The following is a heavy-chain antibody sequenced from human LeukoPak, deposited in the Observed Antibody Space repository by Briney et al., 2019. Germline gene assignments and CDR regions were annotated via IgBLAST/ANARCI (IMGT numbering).Heavy chain of an antibody. J-gene: IGHJ4*02. CDR3: ARDPLGYGGNSGSPDY. CDR2: IIPIFGTA. CDR1: GGTFSSCA. D-gene: IGHD4-23*01. Sequence: EASVKVSCKASGGTFSSCAISWVRQAPGQGLEWMGGIIPIFGTANYAQKFQGRVTITADESTSTAYMELSSLRSEDTAVYYCARDPLGYGGNSGSPDYWGQGTLVTVSS. V-gene: IGHV1-69*13.